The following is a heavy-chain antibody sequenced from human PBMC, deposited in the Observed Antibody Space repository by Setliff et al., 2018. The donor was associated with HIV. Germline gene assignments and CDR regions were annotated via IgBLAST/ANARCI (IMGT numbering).Heavy chain of an antibody. D-gene: IGHD5-18*01. CDR2: VYITGRI. Sequence: PSETLSLTCTVSDDSIKSDNYYWSWVRQPAGKGLEWIGRVYITGRIHYNPSLKSRVSLSIDTSKNQFSLQLKSMTVADTAKYFCARERRWLEDHYYYMDVWGNGTTVTVSS. J-gene: IGHJ6*03. V-gene: IGHV4-61*02. CDR1: DDSIKSDNYY. CDR3: ARERRWLEDHYYYMDV.